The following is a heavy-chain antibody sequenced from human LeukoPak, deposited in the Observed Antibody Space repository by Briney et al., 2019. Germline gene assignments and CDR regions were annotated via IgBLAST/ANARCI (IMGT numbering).Heavy chain of an antibody. CDR2: FDPEDGET. D-gene: IGHD3-3*01. V-gene: IGHV1-24*01. CDR3: ANVGLGGVVAPVDY. J-gene: IGHJ4*02. CDR1: GYTLTELS. Sequence: ASVKVSCKVSGYTLTELSMHWVRQAPGKGLEWMGGFDPEDGETIYAQKFQGRVTMTEDTSTDTAYMELSSLRAEDTALYYCANVGLGGVVAPVDYWGQGTLVTVSS.